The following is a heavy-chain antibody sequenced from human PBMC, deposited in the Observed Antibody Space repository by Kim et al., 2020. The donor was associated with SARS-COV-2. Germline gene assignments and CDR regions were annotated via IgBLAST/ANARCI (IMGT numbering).Heavy chain of an antibody. D-gene: IGHD3-3*01. Sequence: ASVKVSCKASGYTFTGYYMHWVRQAPGQGLEWMGWINPNSGGTNYAQKFQGRVTMTRDTSISTAYMELSRLRSDDTAVYYCAREGSTYYDFWSGYYPPLYYFDYWGQGTLVTVSS. CDR2: INPNSGGT. CDR3: AREGSTYYDFWSGYYPPLYYFDY. J-gene: IGHJ4*02. CDR1: GYTFTGYY. V-gene: IGHV1-2*02.